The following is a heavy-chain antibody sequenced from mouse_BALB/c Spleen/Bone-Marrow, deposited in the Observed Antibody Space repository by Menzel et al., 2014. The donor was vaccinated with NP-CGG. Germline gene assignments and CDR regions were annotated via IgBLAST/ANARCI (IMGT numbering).Heavy chain of an antibody. CDR2: INPDSNTI. J-gene: IGHJ3*01. Sequence: EVQLVESGGGLVQPGGSLKLSCAASGFAFSRYWMSWVRQAPGKGLEWIGEINPDSNTINYTPSLKGKFIISRDNAKNTLYLQMSKVRSEDTALYYCSRLDYYGGFAYWGQGTLVTVSA. CDR1: GFAFSRYW. D-gene: IGHD1-1*01. V-gene: IGHV4-1*02. CDR3: SRLDYYGGFAY.